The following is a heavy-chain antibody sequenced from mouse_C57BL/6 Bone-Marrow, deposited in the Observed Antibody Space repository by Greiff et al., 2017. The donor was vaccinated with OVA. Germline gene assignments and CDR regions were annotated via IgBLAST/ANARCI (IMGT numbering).Heavy chain of an antibody. CDR1: GFSLTSYG. Sequence: QVQLQQSGPGLVQPSQSLSITCTVSGFSLTSYGVHWVRQSPGKGLEWLGVIWSGGSTDYNAAFISRLSISKDNSKSQVFFKMNSLQADDTAIYYCARKDSREGCAYWGQGTLVTVSA. CDR2: IWSGGST. CDR3: ARKDSREGCAY. J-gene: IGHJ3*01. V-gene: IGHV2-2*01.